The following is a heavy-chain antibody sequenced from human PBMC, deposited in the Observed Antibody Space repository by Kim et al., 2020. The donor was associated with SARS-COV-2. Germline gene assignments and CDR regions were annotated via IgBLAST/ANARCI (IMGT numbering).Heavy chain of an antibody. V-gene: IGHV4-39*01. D-gene: IGHD3-10*01. CDR2: IYYSGST. CDR3: ARRGGSHEMNGYGSVYFDY. J-gene: IGHJ4*02. Sequence: SETLSLTCTVSGGSISSSSYYWGWIRQPPGKGLEWIGSIYYSGSTYYNPSLKSRVTISVDTSKNQFSLKLSSVTAADTAVYYCARRGGSHEMNGYGSVYFDYWGQETLVTVSS. CDR1: GGSISSSSYY.